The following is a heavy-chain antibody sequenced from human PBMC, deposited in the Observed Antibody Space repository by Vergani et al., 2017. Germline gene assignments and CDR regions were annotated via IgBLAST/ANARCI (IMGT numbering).Heavy chain of an antibody. CDR1: GFSIDNGYY. V-gene: IGHV4-38-2*01. D-gene: IGHD6-13*01. CDR3: ARVYVAAAGGRWDYYYYYMDV. CDR2: IYRTGRT. Sequence: QVQLQESGPGLVKPSETLSLTCAVSGFSIDNGYYWDWIRQPPGKGLEWIGSIYRTGRTHFNPSLKSRVTISVDTSNNHFSLKLSSVTAADTAVYYCARVYVAAAGGRWDYYYYYMDVWGKGTTVTVSS. J-gene: IGHJ6*03.